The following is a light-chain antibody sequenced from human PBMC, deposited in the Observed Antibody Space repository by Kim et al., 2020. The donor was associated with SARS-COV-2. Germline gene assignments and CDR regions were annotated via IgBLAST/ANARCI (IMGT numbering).Light chain of an antibody. CDR2: ANK. J-gene: IGLJ3*02. V-gene: IGLV1-40*01. CDR1: SSNIGADFD. Sequence: QSVLTQPPSVSGAPGQRVTISCTGTSSNIGADFDVHWYQHRPGTTPQLLIFANKNRPSGVPDRLSASKSGASAYLVITGLQAEDEADYYCQSYDSSLSGWVFGGGTQLTVL. CDR3: QSYDSSLSGWV.